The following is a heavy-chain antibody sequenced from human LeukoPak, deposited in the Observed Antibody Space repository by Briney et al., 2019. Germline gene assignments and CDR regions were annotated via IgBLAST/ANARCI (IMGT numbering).Heavy chain of an antibody. CDR3: ASAAGGLSYYFFAMDV. J-gene: IGHJ6*02. CDR2: FDPGNDET. Sequence: ASVKVSCKVSGSTLAALSMHWVRQTPAKGLEWMAGFDPGNDETVYAQNLQGRLTVTEDSSTDTAYMELNSLTSDDTAVYYCASAAGGLSYYFFAMDVRGQGTTVTVSS. CDR1: GSTLAALS. D-gene: IGHD2-15*01. V-gene: IGHV1-24*01.